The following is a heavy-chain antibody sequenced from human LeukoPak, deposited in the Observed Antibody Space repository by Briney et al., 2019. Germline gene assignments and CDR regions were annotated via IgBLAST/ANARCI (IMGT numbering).Heavy chain of an antibody. Sequence: PGGSLRLSCAASGFTFSSYGMHWVRQAPGKGLEWVAVISYDGSNKYYADSVKGRFTISRDNSKNTLYLQMNSLRAEDTAVYYCARDQEVVPDYGMDVWGQGTTVTVPS. CDR2: ISYDGSNK. CDR1: GFTFSSYG. J-gene: IGHJ6*02. D-gene: IGHD2-2*01. V-gene: IGHV3-30*03. CDR3: ARDQEVVPDYGMDV.